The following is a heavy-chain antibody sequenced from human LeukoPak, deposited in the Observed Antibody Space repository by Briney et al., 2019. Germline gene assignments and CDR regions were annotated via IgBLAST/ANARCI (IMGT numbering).Heavy chain of an antibody. CDR1: GFTFSSYG. D-gene: IGHD6-13*01. V-gene: IGHV3-33*01. J-gene: IGHJ4*02. CDR3: ARAPRRSSWLDY. CDR2: IWYDGSNK. Sequence: PGGSLRPSCAASGFTFSSYGMHWVRQAPGKGLEWVAVIWYDGSNKYYADSVKGRFTISRDNSKNTLYLQMNSLRAEDTAVYYCARAPRRSSWLDYWGQGTLVTVSS.